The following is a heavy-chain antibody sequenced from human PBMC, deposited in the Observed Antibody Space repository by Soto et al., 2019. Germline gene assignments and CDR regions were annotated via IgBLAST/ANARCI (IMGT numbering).Heavy chain of an antibody. J-gene: IGHJ4*02. V-gene: IGHV1-8*01. CDR1: GYTFTSYD. D-gene: IGHD3-22*01. CDR3: ARTYYYDSSGYYYLDY. CDR2: MNPNSGNT. Sequence: QVQLVQSGAEVKKPGASVRVSCKASGYTFTSYDINWVRLATGQGLEYMGWMNPNSGNTGYAQKLQGRVTMTRNTSISTIYMELSSLRSEDTAVYYCARTYYYDSSGYYYLDYWGQGTLVTVSS.